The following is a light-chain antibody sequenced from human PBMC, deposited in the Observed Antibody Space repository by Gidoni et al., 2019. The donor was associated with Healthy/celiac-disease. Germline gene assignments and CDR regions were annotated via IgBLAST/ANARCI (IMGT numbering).Light chain of an antibody. CDR1: QSISSY. Sequence: DIQLTPFPSSLSASVGDRVPITCRASQSISSYLNWYQQKPGKAPKLLIYAASSLQTGVPSRFSGRGSGTDFTLTISSLQPEDFATYYCQQSYSTPPYTFGQGTKLEIK. J-gene: IGKJ2*01. CDR2: AAS. CDR3: QQSYSTPPYT. V-gene: IGKV1-39*01.